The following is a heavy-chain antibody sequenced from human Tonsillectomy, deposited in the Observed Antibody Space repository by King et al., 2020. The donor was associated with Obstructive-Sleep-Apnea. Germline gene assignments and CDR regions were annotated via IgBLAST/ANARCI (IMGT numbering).Heavy chain of an antibody. J-gene: IGHJ4*02. D-gene: IGHD3-9*01. Sequence: VQLQESGPGLVKPSETLSLTCTVSGGSISSYYWSWIRQPPGKGLEWIGNIYYSGSTYYNPSLKSRVTISVDTSKKQFSLRLSSVTAADTAVYYCARLVDYYDILTGYDYWGQGTLVTVSS. CDR2: IYYSGST. CDR1: GGSISSYY. CDR3: ARLVDYYDILTGYDY. V-gene: IGHV4-59*08.